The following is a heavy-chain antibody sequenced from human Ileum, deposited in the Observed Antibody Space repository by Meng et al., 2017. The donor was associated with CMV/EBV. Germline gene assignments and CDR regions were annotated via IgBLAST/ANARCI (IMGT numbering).Heavy chain of an antibody. D-gene: IGHD3-10*01. J-gene: IGHJ4*02. Sequence: GGSLRLSCAGSGFVFNSHWKTWVRQAPGKGLEWVALLSSDESNEQYADSVKGRFAISRDNSKNTVCLQMNSLRLDDTAVYYCARGTGSGDYLVDYWGQGRRVTVSS. CDR1: GFVFNSHW. CDR3: ARGTGSGDYLVDY. CDR2: LSSDESNE. V-gene: IGHV3-30*09.